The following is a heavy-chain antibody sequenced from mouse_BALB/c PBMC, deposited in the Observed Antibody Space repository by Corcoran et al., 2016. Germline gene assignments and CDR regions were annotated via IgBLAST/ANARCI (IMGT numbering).Heavy chain of an antibody. CDR3: ASYGNYLYYFDY. V-gene: IGHV9-1*02. CDR2: INTYTGEP. CDR1: GYTFTNDG. J-gene: IGHJ2*01. D-gene: IGHD2-1*01. Sequence: QIQLVQSGPELKKPGETVKISCKASGYTFTNDGMNWVKQAPGKGLKWMGWINTYTGEPTYADDFKGRFAFSLETSASTAYLQINNLKNEDMATYFCASYGNYLYYFDYWGQSTTLTVSS.